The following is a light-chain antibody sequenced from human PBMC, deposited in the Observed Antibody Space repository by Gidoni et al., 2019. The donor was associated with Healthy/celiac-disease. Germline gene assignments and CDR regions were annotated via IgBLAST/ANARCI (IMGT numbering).Light chain of an antibody. CDR3: QQYGSSPRT. V-gene: IGKV3-20*01. Sequence: ELVFTQSPGTLSLSPGERATLSCRASQSVSTSSFAWYQKKPGQAPRLLTYGAARRAAGIPDRISSGGAGTDFTLTISRQEPEDFAVYYWQQYGSSPRTFGQGTKLEIK. J-gene: IGKJ2*01. CDR2: GAA. CDR1: QSVSTSS.